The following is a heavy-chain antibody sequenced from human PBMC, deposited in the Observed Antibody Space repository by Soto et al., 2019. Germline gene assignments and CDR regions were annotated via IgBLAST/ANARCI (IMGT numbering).Heavy chain of an antibody. V-gene: IGHV3-15*07. J-gene: IGHJ6*02. CDR3: TTENDYVWGTLPYYGMDV. CDR1: GFTFSNAW. D-gene: IGHD3-16*01. CDR2: IKSKTDGGTT. Sequence: PGGSLRLSCAASGFTFSNAWMNWVRQAPGKGLEWVGRIKSKTDGGTTDYAAPVKGRFTISRDDSKNTLYLQMNSLKTEDTAVYYCTTENDYVWGTLPYYGMDVWGQGTTVTVSS.